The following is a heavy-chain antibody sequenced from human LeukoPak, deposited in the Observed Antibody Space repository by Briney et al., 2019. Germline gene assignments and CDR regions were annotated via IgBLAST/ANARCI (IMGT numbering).Heavy chain of an antibody. V-gene: IGHV4-31*11. D-gene: IGHD5-24*01. Sequence: SETLSLTCAVSGGSLSSGGYFWGWIRQYPGKGLEWIGCISHSGTSYYNPSLKSRVTISVGTSRNHFSLELSSVTAADMAVYFCARERRDGHNYSDFWGQGALVTVSS. CDR2: ISHSGTS. CDR1: GGSLSSGGYF. CDR3: ARERRDGHNYSDF. J-gene: IGHJ4*02.